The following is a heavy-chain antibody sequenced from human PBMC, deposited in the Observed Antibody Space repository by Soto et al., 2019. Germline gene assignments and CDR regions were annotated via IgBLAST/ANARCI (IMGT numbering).Heavy chain of an antibody. D-gene: IGHD6-6*01. J-gene: IGHJ4*02. CDR1: GGSIGSYY. V-gene: IGHV4-59*01. CDR2: IYYSGST. Sequence: SETLSLTCTVSGGSIGSYYWNWIRQSPGKGLEWIGYIYYSGSTNSNPSLKSRVTISIATSKNQFSLRLSSVTAEDKAVYYCARVDGDYLDYWGQGTLVNVSS. CDR3: ARVDGDYLDY.